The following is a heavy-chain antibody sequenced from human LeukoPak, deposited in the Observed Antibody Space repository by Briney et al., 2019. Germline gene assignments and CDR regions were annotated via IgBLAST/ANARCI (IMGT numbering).Heavy chain of an antibody. J-gene: IGHJ4*02. CDR3: ARFSTAGYFDY. D-gene: IGHD6-19*01. Sequence: GGSLRLSCAASGFTFDDYGMSWVRQAPGKGLEWVSGINCNGGRTDYADSVKGRFTISRDNAKNTLYLQMNSLRAEDTAVYYCARFSTAGYFDYWGQGTLVTVSS. CDR1: GFTFDDYG. CDR2: INCNGGRT. V-gene: IGHV3-20*04.